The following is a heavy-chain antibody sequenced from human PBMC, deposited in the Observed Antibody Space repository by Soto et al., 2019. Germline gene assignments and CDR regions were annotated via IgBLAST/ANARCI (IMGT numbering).Heavy chain of an antibody. V-gene: IGHV1-18*01. CDR2: ISADSGIT. J-gene: IGHJ4*02. CDR1: AYTFTNYG. Sequence: ASVKVSCKTSAYTFTNYGFTWVRQAPGQGLEWMGWISADSGITSFAQKFQGRVTMTTDTSTSTAYMKLRSLSSDDTAVYYCASYYINNAWYREFDYWGQGTLVTVSS. D-gene: IGHD3-10*01. CDR3: ASYYINNAWYREFDY.